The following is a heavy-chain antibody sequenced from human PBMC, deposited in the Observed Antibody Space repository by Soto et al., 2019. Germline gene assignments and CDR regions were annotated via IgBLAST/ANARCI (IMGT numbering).Heavy chain of an antibody. V-gene: IGHV1-18*01. D-gene: IGHD4-17*01. CDR2: ISGYNGDT. J-gene: IGHJ4*02. CDR1: GYTFTNYG. Sequence: RASVKVSCKASGYTFTNYGMRWVRQAPGQGLEWMGWISGYNGDTNYAQKLQGRVTMTTDTSTTTAYMELRSLRSDDTAVYYCARDRNFPGDRLGADYWGQGTLVTVS. CDR3: ARDRNFPGDRLGADY.